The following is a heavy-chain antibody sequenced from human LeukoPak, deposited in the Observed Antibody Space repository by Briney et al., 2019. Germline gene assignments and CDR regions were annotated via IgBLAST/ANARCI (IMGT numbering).Heavy chain of an antibody. CDR3: ARHRGYTYGAYDY. Sequence: GGSLRLSCAASGFTVSSNYMSWVRQAPGKGLEWVSFIYRGGSTYYADSVKGRFTISRDNSKNTLYLQMNSLRVEDTAVYYCARHRGYTYGAYDYWGQGTLVTVSS. V-gene: IGHV3-53*01. J-gene: IGHJ4*02. CDR2: IYRGGST. D-gene: IGHD5-18*01. CDR1: GFTVSSNY.